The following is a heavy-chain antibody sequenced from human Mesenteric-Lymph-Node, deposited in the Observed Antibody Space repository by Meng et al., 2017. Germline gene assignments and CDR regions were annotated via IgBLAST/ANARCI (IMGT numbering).Heavy chain of an antibody. CDR3: ARDWEWFGELFYAFDI. V-gene: IGHV3-30*04. Sequence: GGSLRLSCAASGFTFSSYAMHWARQAPGKGLEWVAVISYDGSNKYYADSVKGRFTISRDNSKNTLYLQMNSLRAEDTAVYYCARDWEWFGELFYAFDIWGQGTMVTVSS. CDR2: ISYDGSNK. J-gene: IGHJ3*02. CDR1: GFTFSSYA. D-gene: IGHD3-10*01.